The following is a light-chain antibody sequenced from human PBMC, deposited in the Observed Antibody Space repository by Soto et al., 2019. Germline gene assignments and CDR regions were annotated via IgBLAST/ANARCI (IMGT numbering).Light chain of an antibody. CDR2: AAS. Sequence: EIVLTQSPGTLSVSPGERATLSCRASQSLNSNHLAWYQQKPGQAPSLLIYAASSRATGIPDRFSGSGSGTDFTLTIRVLKPEDSAIYYCQQLASCTFGRGTKVEI. CDR3: QQLASCT. CDR1: QSLNSNH. J-gene: IGKJ1*01. V-gene: IGKV3-20*01.